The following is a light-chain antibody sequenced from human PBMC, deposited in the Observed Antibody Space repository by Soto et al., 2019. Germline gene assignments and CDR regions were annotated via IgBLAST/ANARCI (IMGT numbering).Light chain of an antibody. CDR1: SSNIGTPYD. J-gene: IGLJ2*01. CDR3: QTYDSSLGGHVI. V-gene: IGLV1-40*01. Sequence: QSVLTQPPSVSGAPGQRVTISCTGSSSNIGTPYDVHWYQQLPGTAPKLLIYGNNNRPSGVPDRFSASKSGTSASLAITGLQAEDEADYYCQTYDSSLGGHVIFGGGTKLTVL. CDR2: GNN.